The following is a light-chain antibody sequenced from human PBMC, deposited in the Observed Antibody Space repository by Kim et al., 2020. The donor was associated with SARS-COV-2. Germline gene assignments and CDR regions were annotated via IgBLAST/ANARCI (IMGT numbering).Light chain of an antibody. Sequence: GQRVTISCSGSWTNVGSHIVNWFQQLPGTAPKLLIYNDDQRPSGVPDRFSGSRSDTSASLAISGLQSADEADYYCATWDNSLNAWVFGGGTQLTVL. J-gene: IGLJ3*02. CDR2: NDD. CDR1: WTNVGSHI. CDR3: ATWDNSLNAWV. V-gene: IGLV1-44*01.